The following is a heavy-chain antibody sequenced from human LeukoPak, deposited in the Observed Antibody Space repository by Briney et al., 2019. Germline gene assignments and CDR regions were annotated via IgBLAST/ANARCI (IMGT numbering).Heavy chain of an antibody. CDR2: INYSGST. V-gene: IGHV4-34*01. CDR3: AGLSPMDV. Sequence: SETLSFTCAVHGGSFSGYYWSWIRQPPGKGLEWIGEINYSGSTNYNPSLKSRVTISVDTSKNQFSLKLSSVTAADTAVYYCAGLSPMDVWGQGTTVTVSS. J-gene: IGHJ6*02. CDR1: GGSFSGYY.